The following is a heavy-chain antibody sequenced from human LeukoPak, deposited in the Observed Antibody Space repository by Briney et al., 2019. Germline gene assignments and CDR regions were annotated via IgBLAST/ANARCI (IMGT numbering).Heavy chain of an antibody. Sequence: SSETLSLTCTVSGGSISSYYWSWIRQPPGKGLEWIGYIYYSGSTNYNPSLKSRVTISVDTSKNQFSLKLSSVTAADTAVYYCARDPTYSGYGYYYYYMDVWGKGTTVTVSS. CDR3: ARDPTYSGYGYYYYYMDV. J-gene: IGHJ6*03. D-gene: IGHD5-12*01. V-gene: IGHV4-59*01. CDR1: GGSISSYY. CDR2: IYYSGST.